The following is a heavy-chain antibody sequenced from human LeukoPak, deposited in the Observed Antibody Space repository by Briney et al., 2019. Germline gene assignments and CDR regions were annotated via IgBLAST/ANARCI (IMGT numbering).Heavy chain of an antibody. CDR1: GFTFSNFW. Sequence: GGSLRLSCTASGFTFSNFWMGWVRQAPGKGLEWVANIKQDETEKFYLGSVKGRFTISRDNAKNSLYLQMNSLRAEDTAVYFCARVGHGLAVGNDYWGQGTLVTVSS. J-gene: IGHJ4*02. CDR2: IKQDETEK. D-gene: IGHD6-19*01. CDR3: ARVGHGLAVGNDY. V-gene: IGHV3-7*01.